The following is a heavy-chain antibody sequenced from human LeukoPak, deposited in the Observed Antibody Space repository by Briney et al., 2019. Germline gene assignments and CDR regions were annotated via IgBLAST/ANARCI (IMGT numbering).Heavy chain of an antibody. V-gene: IGHV1-8*01. CDR2: MNPNGGNT. Sequence: ASVKVSCKASGYTFTSYDINWVRQATGQGLEWMGWMNPNGGNTGYAQKFQGRVTMTRNTSISTAYMELSSLRSEDTAVYYCARGHTIFGVVIRSFDYWGQGTLVTVSS. CDR3: ARGHTIFGVVIRSFDY. J-gene: IGHJ4*02. CDR1: GYTFTSYD. D-gene: IGHD3-3*01.